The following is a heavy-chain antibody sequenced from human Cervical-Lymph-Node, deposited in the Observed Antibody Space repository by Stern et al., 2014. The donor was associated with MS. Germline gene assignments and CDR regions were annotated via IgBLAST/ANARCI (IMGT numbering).Heavy chain of an antibody. CDR3: ARTDSSGYYYYFDY. D-gene: IGHD3-22*01. V-gene: IGHV1-18*04. CDR2: ISAYNGNT. Sequence: QLVQSGAEVKKPGASVKVSCKASGYTFTSNGISWVRQAPGQGLEWMGLISAYNGNTNYDQKLQGRVTMTTYTSTRTAYMELRSLRSDDTAVYYCARTDSSGYYYYFDYWGQGTLVTVSS. J-gene: IGHJ4*02. CDR1: GYTFTSNG.